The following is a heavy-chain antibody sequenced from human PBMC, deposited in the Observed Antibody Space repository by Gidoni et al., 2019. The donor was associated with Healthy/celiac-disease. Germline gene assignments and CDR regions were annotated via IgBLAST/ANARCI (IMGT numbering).Heavy chain of an antibody. V-gene: IGHV3-30-3*01. CDR2: ISYDGSNK. J-gene: IGHJ4*02. CDR1: GLTCRSYA. D-gene: IGHD3-22*01. CDR3: ASSDYYDSSGYPFDY. Sequence: QVQLVVSGGGVVQPGRSMRLSGAASGLTCRSYAMHWVRQAPVKGLEWVAVISYDGSNKYYADSVKGRFTISRDNSKNTLYLQMNSLRAEDTAVYYCASSDYYDSSGYPFDYWGQGTLVTVSS.